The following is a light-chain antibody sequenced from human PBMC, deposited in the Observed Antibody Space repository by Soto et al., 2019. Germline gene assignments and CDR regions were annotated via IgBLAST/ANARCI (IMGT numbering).Light chain of an antibody. Sequence: EIVLTQSPATLSSFPGDRVTLSCRASQAVNTRLAWYQHKPGQAPRLLIYLASNRAAGVPARFSGSGSGTEFTLTIGSLQSEDFAIYYCHQYNKWPYTFGPGTKVDIK. CDR3: HQYNKWPYT. CDR1: QAVNTR. V-gene: IGKV3D-15*01. CDR2: LAS. J-gene: IGKJ3*01.